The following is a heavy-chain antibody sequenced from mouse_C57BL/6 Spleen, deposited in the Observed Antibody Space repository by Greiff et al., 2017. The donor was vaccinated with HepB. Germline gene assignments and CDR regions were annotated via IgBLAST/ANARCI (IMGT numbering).Heavy chain of an antibody. Sequence: VQLQQSGPELVKPGASVKISCKASGYAFSSSWMNWVKPRPGPGLAWIGRLYPGDGDTNYNGKFKGKATLTADNSSSTAYMQLSSLTSEESAVYFWAREVRADYYAMDYWGQGTSVTVSS. CDR2: LYPGDGDT. CDR1: GYAFSSSW. J-gene: IGHJ4*01. V-gene: IGHV1-82*01. CDR3: AREVRADYYAMDY.